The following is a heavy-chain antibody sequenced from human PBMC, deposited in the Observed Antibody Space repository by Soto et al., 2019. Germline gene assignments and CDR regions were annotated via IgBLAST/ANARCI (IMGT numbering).Heavy chain of an antibody. Sequence: QVQLVQSGAEVKKPGSSVKVSCKASGGTFSSYAISWVRQAPGQGLEWMGGLIPIFGTANYAQKFQGRVTITADESTSTAYMELSSLRSEDTAVYYCARGDSSGPAGYYYYYGMDVWGQGTTVTVSS. CDR2: LIPIFGTA. D-gene: IGHD6-19*01. CDR1: GGTFSSYA. CDR3: ARGDSSGPAGYYYYYGMDV. V-gene: IGHV1-69*01. J-gene: IGHJ6*02.